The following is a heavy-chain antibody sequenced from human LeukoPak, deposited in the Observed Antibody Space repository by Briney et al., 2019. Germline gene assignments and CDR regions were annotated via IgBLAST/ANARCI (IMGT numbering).Heavy chain of an antibody. CDR3: VRDFPTKSLRHFQY. J-gene: IGHJ1*01. V-gene: IGHV1-18*01. CDR2: ISVYNGNT. D-gene: IGHD5-12*01. Sequence: ASVKVSCKASGYTFSNYGISWVRQAPGQGLEWVAWISVYNGNTDYAQRVQDRLTLTTDTSTSTAYMEVRSLRSDDTAVYYCVRDFPTKSLRHFQYWGEGTLVTVSS. CDR1: GYTFSNYG.